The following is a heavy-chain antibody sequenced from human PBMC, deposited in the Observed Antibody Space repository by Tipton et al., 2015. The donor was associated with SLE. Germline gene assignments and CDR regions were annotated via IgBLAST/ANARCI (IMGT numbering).Heavy chain of an antibody. V-gene: IGHV4-59*08. CDR2: VYSSGST. CDR1: GVSISNYY. J-gene: IGHJ3*01. Sequence: TLSLTCYVTGVSISNYYWTWIRQPPGKGLEWIGYVYSSGSTNYNPSLRSRVTISVDTFKNQFSLNLSSVTAADTAVYYCARHRSIVGATGTFDLWGQGTMVTVSS. CDR3: ARHRSIVGATGTFDL. D-gene: IGHD1-26*01.